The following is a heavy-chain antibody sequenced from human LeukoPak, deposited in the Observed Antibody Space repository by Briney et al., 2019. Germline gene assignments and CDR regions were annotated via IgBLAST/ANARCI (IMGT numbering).Heavy chain of an antibody. J-gene: IGHJ4*02. D-gene: IGHD6-13*01. CDR2: ISGSGGST. CDR3: AKVPVRIAAAGRFDY. Sequence: KGXXXXSAISGSGGSTYYADSVKGRFTISRDNSKNTLYLQMNSLRAEDTAVYYCAKVPVRIAAAGRFDYWGQGTLVTVSS. V-gene: IGHV3-23*01.